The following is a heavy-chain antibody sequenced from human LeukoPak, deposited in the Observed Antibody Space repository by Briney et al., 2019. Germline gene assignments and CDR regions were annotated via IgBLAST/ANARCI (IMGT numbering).Heavy chain of an antibody. V-gene: IGHV3-23*01. CDR1: RFTFSSYA. D-gene: IGHD6-6*01. CDR2: ISGSGGST. CDR3: AKDLALGIAARLH. J-gene: IGHJ4*02. Sequence: PGGSLRLSCAASRFTFSSYAMSWVRQAPGKGLEWVSAISGSGGSTYYADSAKGRFTISRDNSKNTLYLQMNSLRAEDTAVYYCAKDLALGIAARLHWGQGTLVTVSS.